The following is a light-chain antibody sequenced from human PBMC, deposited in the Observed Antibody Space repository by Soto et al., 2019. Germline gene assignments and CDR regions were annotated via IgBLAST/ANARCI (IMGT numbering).Light chain of an antibody. J-gene: IGLJ3*02. CDR1: SSDVGSFNR. V-gene: IGLV2-23*01. Sequence: QSVLTQPASVSGSPGQSITISCTGISSDVGSFNRVSWYQHHPGKAPKLMIYEDTKRPSGVSNRFSGSRSHNTASLTISGLQAEDEADYYCCSYAGSRTWVFGGGTKVTVL. CDR2: EDT. CDR3: CSYAGSRTWV.